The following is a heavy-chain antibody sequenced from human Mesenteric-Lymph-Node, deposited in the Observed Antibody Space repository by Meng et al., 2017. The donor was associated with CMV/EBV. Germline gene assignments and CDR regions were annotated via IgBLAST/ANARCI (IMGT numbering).Heavy chain of an antibody. V-gene: IGHV4-39*01. CDR1: GESSSNSTCD. CDR3: ARRGNYDSDYSEY. D-gene: IGHD3-22*01. CDR2: VHHSGTT. Sequence: VQMQEVVPGEVMPSSTLSLSCIVSGESSSNSTCDCTWIRQPPGKGLEWIGSVHHSGTTYYNPSLKGRLTISVDTSANLFSLRLTTVIASDTATYYCARRGNYDSDYSEYWGQGTLVTVSS. J-gene: IGHJ4*02.